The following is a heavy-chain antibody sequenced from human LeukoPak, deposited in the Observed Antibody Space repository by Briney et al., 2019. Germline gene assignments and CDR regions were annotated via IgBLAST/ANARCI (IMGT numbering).Heavy chain of an antibody. V-gene: IGHV3-23*01. D-gene: IGHD3-22*01. CDR3: AKSVFDSSGDPYMDV. CDR1: GFTFRSFA. CDR2: ISGGGDFT. Sequence: GGSLRLSCAASGFTFRSFAMNWVRQAPGKGLECVSAISGGGDFTKYADSVKGRFTISRDNSKSTLHLQMNSLRAEDTAVYYCAKSVFDSSGDPYMDVWGKGTTVTISS. J-gene: IGHJ6*03.